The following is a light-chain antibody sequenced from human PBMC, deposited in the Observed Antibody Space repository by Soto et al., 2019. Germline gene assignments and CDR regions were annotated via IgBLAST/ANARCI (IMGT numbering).Light chain of an antibody. V-gene: IGKV3-20*01. CDR1: RSVSSSY. CDR3: QQYGSSPRT. Sequence: EIVLTQSPGTLSLSPGERGTLSCRASRSVSSSYLAWYQQKPGQAPRLLIYSTSTRATGIPDRFSGSGSGTDFTLTISRREPEESAVYFCQQYGSSPRTFGQGTKVEIK. CDR2: STS. J-gene: IGKJ1*01.